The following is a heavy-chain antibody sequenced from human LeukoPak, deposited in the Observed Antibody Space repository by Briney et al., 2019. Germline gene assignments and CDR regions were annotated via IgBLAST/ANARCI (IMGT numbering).Heavy chain of an antibody. J-gene: IGHJ5*02. D-gene: IGHD4-23*01. V-gene: IGHV3-30-3*01. Sequence: GGSLRLSCAASGFTFSSYAMHWVRQAPGKGLEWVAVISYDGSNKYYADSVKGRFTISRDNSKNTLYLQMNSLRAEDTAVYYCARDYTTVVTPDDWFDPWGQGTLVTVSS. CDR1: GFTFSSYA. CDR2: ISYDGSNK. CDR3: ARDYTTVVTPDDWFDP.